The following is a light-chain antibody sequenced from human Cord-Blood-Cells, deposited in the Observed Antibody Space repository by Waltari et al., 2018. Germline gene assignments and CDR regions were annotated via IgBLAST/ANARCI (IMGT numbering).Light chain of an antibody. CDR1: QSVLYRYKNTNY. CDR3: QQYYSTPQT. Sequence: IVMTQSSDALAVSLGERATIHCKSSQSVLYRYKNTNYLAWYQQKQGQPPKLLIYWASTRESGVPDRFSGSGSGTDFTLTISSLQAEDVAVYYCQQYYSTPQTFGQGTKLEIK. V-gene: IGKV4-1*01. CDR2: WAS. J-gene: IGKJ2*01.